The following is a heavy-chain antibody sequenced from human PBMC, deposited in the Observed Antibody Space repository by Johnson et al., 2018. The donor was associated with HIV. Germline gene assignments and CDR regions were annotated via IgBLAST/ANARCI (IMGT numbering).Heavy chain of an antibody. CDR2: ISFDGSHK. V-gene: IGHV3-30*18. D-gene: IGHD3/OR15-3a*01. J-gene: IGHJ3*01. Sequence: GGGVVQPGRSLRLSCAASGFAFSNYGMHWVRQAPGKGLEWVAVISFDGSHKYYTDSVKGLSTISRDNSNNTLYLHMNSLRPDDTGVYYCAKDKFMFLDNPVDAFDVWGQGTMVTFSS. CDR1: GFAFSNYG. CDR3: AKDKFMFLDNPVDAFDV.